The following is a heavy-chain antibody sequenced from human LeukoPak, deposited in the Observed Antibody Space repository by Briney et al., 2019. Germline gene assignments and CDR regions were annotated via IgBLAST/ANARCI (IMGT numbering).Heavy chain of an antibody. D-gene: IGHD1-1*01. V-gene: IGHV1-69*13. CDR1: GGTFNSYA. J-gene: IGHJ6*04. CDR2: IIPIFGTA. Sequence: SVKVSCKASGGTFNSYAISWVRQAPGQGLEWMGGIIPIFGTANYAQKFQGRVTITADESTSTAYMELSSLRSEDTAVYYCARGLRLERSYYYYGMDVWGKGTTVTVSS. CDR3: ARGLRLERSYYYYGMDV.